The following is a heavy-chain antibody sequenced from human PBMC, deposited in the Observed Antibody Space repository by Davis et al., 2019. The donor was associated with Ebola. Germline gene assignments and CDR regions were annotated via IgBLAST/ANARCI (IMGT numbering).Heavy chain of an antibody. CDR1: GFSFSTYW. Sequence: GESLKISCAASGFSFSTYWMSWVRQAPGKGPEWVANIKEDGSDKYYADSVRGRLTISRDNAKNSLYLQMNSLRVEDTAVYYCARAWGLNYYYGMDVWGQGTTVTVSS. J-gene: IGHJ6*02. CDR3: ARAWGLNYYYGMDV. D-gene: IGHD7-27*01. V-gene: IGHV3-7*01. CDR2: IKEDGSDK.